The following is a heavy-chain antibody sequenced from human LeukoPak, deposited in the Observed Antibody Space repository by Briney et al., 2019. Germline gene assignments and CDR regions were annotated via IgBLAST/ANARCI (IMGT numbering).Heavy chain of an antibody. V-gene: IGHV1-2*02. J-gene: IGHJ3*02. D-gene: IGHD6-13*01. CDR2: ISPNSGGT. CDR1: GYTFTGYY. CDR3: ARGAAAAGKEDAFDI. Sequence: ASVKVSCEASGYTFTGYYMHWVRQAPGQGLEWMGWISPNSGGTNYAQKFQGRVTMTRDTSISTAYMELSRLRSDDTAVYYCARGAAAAGKEDAFDIWGRGTMVTVSS.